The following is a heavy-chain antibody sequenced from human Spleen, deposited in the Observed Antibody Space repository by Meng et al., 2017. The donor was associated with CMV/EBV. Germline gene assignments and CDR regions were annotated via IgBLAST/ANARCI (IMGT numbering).Heavy chain of an antibody. Sequence: GSLRLSCTVSGGSISSSSYYWGWIRQPPGKGLEWIASIYYSGNTYYNPSLKSRVTISVDTSKNQFSLKLISATAADTAVYYCSRRGNYYYYGMDVWGQGTTVTVSS. CDR1: GGSISSSSYY. J-gene: IGHJ6*02. CDR3: SRRGNYYYYGMDV. V-gene: IGHV4-39*01. CDR2: IYYSGNT.